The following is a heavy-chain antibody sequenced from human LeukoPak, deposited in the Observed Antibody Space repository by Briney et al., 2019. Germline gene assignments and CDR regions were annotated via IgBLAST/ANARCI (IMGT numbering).Heavy chain of an antibody. V-gene: IGHV3-23*01. D-gene: IGHD3-3*01. CDR2: ISGSGGST. Sequence: GESLRLSCAASGFTFSSYAMSWVRQAPGKGLEWVSAISGSGGSTYYADSVKGRFTISRDNSKNTLYLQMNSLRAEDTAVYYCAKLFGFWSHDYDFWSGYYPYFDYWGQGTLVTVSS. CDR1: GFTFSSYA. J-gene: IGHJ4*02. CDR3: AKLFGFWSHDYDFWSGYYPYFDY.